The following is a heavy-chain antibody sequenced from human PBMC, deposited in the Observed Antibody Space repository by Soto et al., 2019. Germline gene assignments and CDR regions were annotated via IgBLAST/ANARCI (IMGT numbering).Heavy chain of an antibody. CDR2: CRNKANSYTT. CDR1: GFMFSDYY. CDR3: ARGPDSSGGGTMDY. J-gene: IGHJ4*02. D-gene: IGHD3-22*01. V-gene: IGHV3-72*01. Sequence: EVQLVESGGGLVQPGGSLRLSCAASGFMFSDYYMEWVRQAPGKGLEWVGRCRNKANSYTTAYAASVQGRFTLSRDDSKSSLYSQMNSLKTEDTAVYYCARGPDSSGGGTMDYWGQGTLVTVSS.